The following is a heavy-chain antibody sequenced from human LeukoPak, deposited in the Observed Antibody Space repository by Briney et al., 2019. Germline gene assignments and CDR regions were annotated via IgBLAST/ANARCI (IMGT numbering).Heavy chain of an antibody. CDR2: ISSSSSYI. D-gene: IGHD3-22*01. CDR3: ARDRDYYDSSGPSDY. Sequence: GGSLRLSCAASGFTFSSYSMNWVRQAPGKGLEWVSSISSSSSYIYYADSVKGRFTISRDNAKNSLYLQMNSLRAEDTAVYYCARDRDYYDSSGPSDYWGQGTLVTVSS. J-gene: IGHJ4*02. V-gene: IGHV3-21*01. CDR1: GFTFSSYS.